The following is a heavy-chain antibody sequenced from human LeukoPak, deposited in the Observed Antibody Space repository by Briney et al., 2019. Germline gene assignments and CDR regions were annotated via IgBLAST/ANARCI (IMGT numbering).Heavy chain of an antibody. V-gene: IGHV4-4*07. Sequence: SETLSLTCTVSGGSISSFYWSWIRQPAGKGLEWIGRIYSNGNTNYNPSLKSRVTMSVDTSKNQFSLKLSSVTAADTAVYYCARGGAVVVAARYRWFDPWGQGTLVTVSS. CDR2: IYSNGNT. J-gene: IGHJ5*02. CDR1: GGSISSFY. CDR3: ARGGAVVVAARYRWFDP. D-gene: IGHD2-15*01.